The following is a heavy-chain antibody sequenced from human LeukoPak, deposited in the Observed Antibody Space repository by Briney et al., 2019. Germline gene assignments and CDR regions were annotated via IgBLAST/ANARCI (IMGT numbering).Heavy chain of an antibody. V-gene: IGHV4-39*01. D-gene: IGHD3-22*01. CDR2: IYYTGST. CDR3: ARRGYYDGYFQH. J-gene: IGHJ1*01. Sequence: PSETLSLTCTVSDGSISSSSYYWGWIRQPPGKGLEWIGSIYYTGSTYYNPSLKSRVTLSVDTSKNQFYLKLSSVTAADTAVYYCARRGYYDGYFQHWGQGTLVTVSS. CDR1: DGSISSSSYY.